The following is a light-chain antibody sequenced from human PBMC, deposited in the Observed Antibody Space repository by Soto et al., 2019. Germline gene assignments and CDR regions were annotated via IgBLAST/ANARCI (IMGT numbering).Light chain of an antibody. Sequence: DIQLLQSPSTLSASVGDRVTITCRASQSISSWLAWYQQKPGKAPKLLIYKASSLESGVPPRFSGSGSGTEFTLTISSLQPDDFATYYCQQYNTPRTFGQGTKVDI. CDR2: KAS. V-gene: IGKV1-5*03. CDR1: QSISSW. CDR3: QQYNTPRT. J-gene: IGKJ1*01.